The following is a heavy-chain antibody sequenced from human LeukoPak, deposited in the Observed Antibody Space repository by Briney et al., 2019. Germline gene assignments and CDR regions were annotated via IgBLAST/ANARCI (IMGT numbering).Heavy chain of an antibody. CDR2: IGTAGDT. J-gene: IGHJ3*02. V-gene: IGHV3-13*01. Sequence: GGSLRLSCAASGFTFSSYDMHWVRQATGKGLEWVSAIGTAGDTYYPGSVKGRFTISRENAKNSLYLQMNSLRAGDTAVYYCARVGPYSSSWYGAFDIWAKGQWSPSLQ. CDR3: ARVGPYSSSWYGAFDI. D-gene: IGHD6-13*01. CDR1: GFTFSSYD.